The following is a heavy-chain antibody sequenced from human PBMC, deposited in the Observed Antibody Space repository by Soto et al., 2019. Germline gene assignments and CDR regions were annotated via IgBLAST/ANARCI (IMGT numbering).Heavy chain of an antibody. CDR3: ARDPHEFWTSYWFDP. CDR1: GYTFNTYG. D-gene: IGHD3-3*01. Sequence: ASVKVSCKTSGYTFNTYGINWVRRAPGQGLELMGWISAYDGKTTYAEKFQGRVTMTTDTSTSTAYMELRSLRSDDTAIYYCARDPHEFWTSYWFDPWGQGTPVTVSP. J-gene: IGHJ5*02. V-gene: IGHV1-18*01. CDR2: ISAYDGKT.